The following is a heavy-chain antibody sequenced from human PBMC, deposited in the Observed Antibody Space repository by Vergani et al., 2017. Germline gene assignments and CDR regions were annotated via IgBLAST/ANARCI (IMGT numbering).Heavy chain of an antibody. D-gene: IGHD3-3*01. J-gene: IGHJ4*02. CDR2: ISSSSSTI. V-gene: IGHV3-48*01. CDR3: ARDGTDYEFWSGYVSRGIRPNAYYFDC. CDR1: GFTFSSYS. Sequence: EVQLVESGGGLVQPGGSLRLSCAASGFTFSSYSMNWVRQAPGKGLEWVSYISSSSSTIYYADSVKGRFTISRDNAKNSLYLQMNSLRAEDTAVYYCARDGTDYEFWSGYVSRGIRPNAYYFDCWGQGTLVTVSS.